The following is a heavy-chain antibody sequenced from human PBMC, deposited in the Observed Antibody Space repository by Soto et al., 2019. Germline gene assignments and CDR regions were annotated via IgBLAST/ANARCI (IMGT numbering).Heavy chain of an antibody. CDR2: LSSGGST. CDR1: GFTVSNNY. D-gene: IGHD5-12*01. J-gene: IGHJ4*02. CDR3: AKGRGYSAYDRYFDC. V-gene: IGHV3-53*01. Sequence: GGSLRLSCTASGFTVSNNYMSWVRQAPGKGLEWVSVLSSGGSTYYADSVKGRFTISRDNSKNTLSLQMNSLRAEDTALYYCAKGRGYSAYDRYFDCWGQGTLVTVSS.